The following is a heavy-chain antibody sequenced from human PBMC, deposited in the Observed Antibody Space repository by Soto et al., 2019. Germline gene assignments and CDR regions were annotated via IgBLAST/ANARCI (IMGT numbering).Heavy chain of an antibody. CDR1: GYTFTSYG. Sequence: ASVKVSCKASGYTFTSYGISCVRQAPGQGLEWMGWISAYNGNTNYAQKLQGRVTMTTDTSTSTAYMELRSLRSDDTAVYYCARAPSYGDYGGGGYYYGMDVWGQGTTVTVSS. CDR3: ARAPSYGDYGGGGYYYGMDV. CDR2: ISAYNGNT. J-gene: IGHJ6*02. V-gene: IGHV1-18*01. D-gene: IGHD4-17*01.